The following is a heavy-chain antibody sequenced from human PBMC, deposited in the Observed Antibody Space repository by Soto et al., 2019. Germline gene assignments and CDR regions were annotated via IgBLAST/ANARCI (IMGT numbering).Heavy chain of an antibody. D-gene: IGHD2-15*01. CDR1: GGSISSSSYY. J-gene: IGHJ4*02. V-gene: IGHV4-39*07. Sequence: SETLSLTCTVSGGSISSSSYYWGWIRQPPGKGLEWIGNIYYSGSTYYNPSLKSRVTISVDTSKNQFSLKLSSVTAADTAVYYCARGSVVAATLFDYWGQGTLVTVSS. CDR3: ARGSVVAATLFDY. CDR2: IYYSGST.